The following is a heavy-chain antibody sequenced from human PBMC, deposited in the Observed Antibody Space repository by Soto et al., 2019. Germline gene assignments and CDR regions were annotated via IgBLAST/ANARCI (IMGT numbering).Heavy chain of an antibody. CDR1: GGSLSSGGYS. CDR2: IYHSGTS. J-gene: IGHJ2*01. CDR3: ARVPGL. V-gene: IGHV4-30-2*01. Sequence: QLQLQESGSGLVKPSQTLSLTCAVSGGSLSSGGYSWSWIRQPPGNGLEWIGYIYHSGTSYYNPSLKSRGTLSVDRSQNQFSLKPSSVTAADTAVYYCARVPGLWGRGTLVTVSS.